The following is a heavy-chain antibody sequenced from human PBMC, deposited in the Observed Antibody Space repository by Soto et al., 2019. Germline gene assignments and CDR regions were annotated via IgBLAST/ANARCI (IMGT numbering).Heavy chain of an antibody. CDR2: INDSGST. D-gene: IGHD3-10*01. CDR3: ASGRGTENY. CDR1: GGSFSGSF. J-gene: IGHJ4*02. Sequence: QVQLHQWGAGLLKPSETLSLTCGVYGGSFSGSFWSWIRQPPGKGLEWLGEINDSGSTNYNPSLKSRVSISVDTSKNQFSLNLRSVTAADTAVYYCASGRGTENYWGQGTLVTVSS. V-gene: IGHV4-34*01.